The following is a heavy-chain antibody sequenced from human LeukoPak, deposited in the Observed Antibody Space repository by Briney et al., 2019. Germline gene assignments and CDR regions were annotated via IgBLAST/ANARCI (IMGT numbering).Heavy chain of an antibody. CDR3: ARDFSGASRIDY. Sequence: GGSLRLSCAASGFSFKTYAMHWVRQAPGKGLEWVAVVSNDAYNKYYADSVKGRSTISRDNSKNTLYLQMNSLRAEDTAVYYCARDFSGASRIDYWGQGTLVTVSS. CDR1: GFSFKTYA. D-gene: IGHD1-26*01. CDR2: VSNDAYNK. V-gene: IGHV3-30*04. J-gene: IGHJ4*02.